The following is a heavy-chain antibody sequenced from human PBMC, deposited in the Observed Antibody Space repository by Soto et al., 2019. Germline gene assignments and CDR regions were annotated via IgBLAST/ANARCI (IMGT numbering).Heavy chain of an antibody. D-gene: IGHD6-6*01. J-gene: IGHJ3*01. V-gene: IGHV3-7*01. CDR3: VSANIVGRPG. Sequence: EMQLVESGGGSVQPGESLRLSCAASGFSFKTFWMSWVRQAPGKGLEWVANINQDESESHYVDSVKGRLTISRDNAKSSVSLQMNDLRVEDTAVYYCVSANIVGRPGGGQGTMVTVSS. CDR1: GFSFKTFW. CDR2: INQDESES.